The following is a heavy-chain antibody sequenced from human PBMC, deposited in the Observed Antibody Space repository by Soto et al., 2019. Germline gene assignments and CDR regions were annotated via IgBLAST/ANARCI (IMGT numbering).Heavy chain of an antibody. D-gene: IGHD6-19*01. CDR2: VFHTGTT. CDR1: GDSVSSPYY. Sequence: QVQLQESGPGLVKPSGTLSLTCAVSGDSVSSPYYWCWVRQPPGKGLEWIGEVFHTGTTSYNPSLRSRVTISMDKSINQVSLDLSSVTGADTAGYYSARSAGWYAIHAWGPGTLVIVSS. J-gene: IGHJ5*02. CDR3: ARSAGWYAIHA. V-gene: IGHV4-4*02.